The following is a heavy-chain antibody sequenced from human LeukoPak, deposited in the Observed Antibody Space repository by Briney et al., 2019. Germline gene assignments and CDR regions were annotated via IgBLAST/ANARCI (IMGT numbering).Heavy chain of an antibody. CDR3: ARDNVAVAGYDYYGMDV. Sequence: ASVKLSCKASEYTFSAHYIHWVRQAPGQGLEWMGWVNGNSSATRSAQKLQGRFSITGDTSISTVYMDLSRLRSEDTAVYYCARDNVAVAGYDYYGMDVWGQGTTVTVSS. CDR1: EYTFSAHY. D-gene: IGHD6-19*01. J-gene: IGHJ6*02. CDR2: VNGNSSAT. V-gene: IGHV1-2*02.